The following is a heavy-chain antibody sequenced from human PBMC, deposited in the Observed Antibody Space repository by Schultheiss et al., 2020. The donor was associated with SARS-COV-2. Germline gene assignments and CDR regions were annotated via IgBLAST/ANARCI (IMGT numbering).Heavy chain of an antibody. J-gene: IGHJ3*02. Sequence: ASVKVSCKASGGNFRSYAISWVRQAPGQGLEWMGWISAYNGNTNYAQKLQGRVTMTTDTSTSTAYMELRSLRSDDTAVYYCARAFGYCSSTSCYTNAFDIWGQGTMVTVSS. V-gene: IGHV1-18*01. D-gene: IGHD2-2*02. CDR1: GGNFRSYA. CDR2: ISAYNGNT. CDR3: ARAFGYCSSTSCYTNAFDI.